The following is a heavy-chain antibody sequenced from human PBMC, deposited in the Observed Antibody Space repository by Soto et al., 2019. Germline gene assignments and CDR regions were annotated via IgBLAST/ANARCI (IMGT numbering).Heavy chain of an antibody. CDR3: ARVFLNDILTGYYISGGTDAFDI. J-gene: IGHJ3*02. CDR1: GYTLTELS. Sequence: ASVKVSCKVSGYTLTELSMHWVRQAPGKGLEWMGGFDPEDGETIYAQKFQGRVTMTTDTSTSTAYMELRSLRSDDTAVYYCARVFLNDILTGYYISGGTDAFDIWGQGTMVTVSS. CDR2: FDPEDGET. D-gene: IGHD3-9*01. V-gene: IGHV1-24*01.